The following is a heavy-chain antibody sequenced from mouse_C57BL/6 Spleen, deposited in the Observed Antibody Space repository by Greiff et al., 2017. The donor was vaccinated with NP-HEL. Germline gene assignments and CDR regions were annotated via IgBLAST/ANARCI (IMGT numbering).Heavy chain of an antibody. CDR3: ARYMEDAMDY. V-gene: IGHV7-3*01. CDR1: GFTFTDYY. J-gene: IGHJ4*01. Sequence: EVQVVESGGGLVQPGGSLSLSCAASGFTFTDYYMSWVRQPPGQALEWLGFIRNKANGYTTEYSAYVKGRFTISRDNSQSILYLQMSALRAEDSATYFCARYMEDAMDYWGQGTSVTVSS. CDR2: IRNKANGYTT.